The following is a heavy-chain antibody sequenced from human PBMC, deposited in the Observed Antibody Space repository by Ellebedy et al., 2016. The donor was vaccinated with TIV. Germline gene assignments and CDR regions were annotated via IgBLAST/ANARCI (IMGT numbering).Heavy chain of an antibody. D-gene: IGHD2-15*01. CDR2: ISYTGST. CDR3: ARALVVVAAANAFDI. CDR1: GGSISSYY. J-gene: IGHJ3*02. Sequence: MPGGSLRLSCTVSGGSISSYYWSWIRQPPGKGLEWIGYISYTGSTNYNPSLKSRVTMSVDTSKNQFSLKLSSLTAAETAVYYCARALVVVAAANAFDIWGQGTMVTVSS. V-gene: IGHV4-59*01.